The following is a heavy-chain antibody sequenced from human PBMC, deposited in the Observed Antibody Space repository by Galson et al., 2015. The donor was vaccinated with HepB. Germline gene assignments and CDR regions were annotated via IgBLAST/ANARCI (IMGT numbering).Heavy chain of an antibody. V-gene: IGHV3-23*01. D-gene: IGHD6-19*01. CDR1: GFTFSYYA. CDR2: ITPSGDNT. Sequence: SLRLSCAASGFTFSYYAMSWVRQAPGKGLEWISAITPSGDNTYSADSMKGRFTISRDTSRNTLFLQMNRLRADDTAIYFCAKVFPEKTDGWYRQALYYFDSWGQGTRVTVSS. CDR3: AKVFPEKTDGWYRQALYYFDS. J-gene: IGHJ4*02.